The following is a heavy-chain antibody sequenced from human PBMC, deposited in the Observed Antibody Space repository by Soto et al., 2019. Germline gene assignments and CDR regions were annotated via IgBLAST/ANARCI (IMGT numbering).Heavy chain of an antibody. J-gene: IGHJ4*02. CDR2: INHGGSI. CDR1: GGSFSGYY. CDR3: ARGRVATFDY. D-gene: IGHD5-12*01. V-gene: IGHV4-34*01. Sequence: SETLSLTCAVYGGSFSGYYWSWIRQPPGKGLEWIGEINHGGSINYNPSLKSRVTISVDTSKNQFSLKLSSVTAADTAVYYCARGRVATFDYWGQGTLVTVSS.